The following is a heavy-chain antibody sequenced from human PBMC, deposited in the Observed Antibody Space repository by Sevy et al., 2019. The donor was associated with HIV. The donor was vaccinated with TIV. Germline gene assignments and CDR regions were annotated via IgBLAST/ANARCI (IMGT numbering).Heavy chain of an antibody. D-gene: IGHD6-6*01. J-gene: IGHJ6*02. CDR2: IWYDESNE. CDR1: GFTFSSYD. CDR3: AREYSSSAPQYYYYGLDV. Sequence: GGSLRLSCAASGFTFSSYDMHWVRQAPGKGLEWVAVIWYDESNEYYADSMKGRFTISRDNSKNTLYLQMNSLRAEDTAVYYCAREYSSSAPQYYYYGLDVWGQGTTVTVSS. V-gene: IGHV3-33*01.